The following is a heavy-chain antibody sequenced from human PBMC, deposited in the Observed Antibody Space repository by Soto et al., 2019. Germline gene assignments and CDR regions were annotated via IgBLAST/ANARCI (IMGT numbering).Heavy chain of an antibody. CDR1: GGSFSGYY. CDR2: INHSGST. CDR3: ARWPQLKPRFDY. V-gene: IGHV4-34*01. D-gene: IGHD1-1*01. J-gene: IGHJ4*02. Sequence: PSETLSLTCAVYGGSFSGYYWSWIRQPPGKGLEWIGEINHSGSTNYNPSLKSRVTISVDTSKNQFSLKLSSVTAADTAVYYCARWPQLKPRFDYWGQGTLVTVSS.